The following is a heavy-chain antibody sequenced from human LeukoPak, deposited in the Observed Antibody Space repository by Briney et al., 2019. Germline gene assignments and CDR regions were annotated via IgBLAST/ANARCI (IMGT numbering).Heavy chain of an antibody. Sequence: PGGSLRLSCAASGFTFSSYWMSWVRQAPGKGLEWVANIKQDGSEKYYVDSVKGRFTISRDNAKNSLYLQMNSLRAEDTAVYYCATSPEGSSWYSYAFDIWGQGTMVTVSS. J-gene: IGHJ3*02. V-gene: IGHV3-7*01. CDR1: GFTFSSYW. CDR3: ATSPEGSSWYSYAFDI. CDR2: IKQDGSEK. D-gene: IGHD6-13*01.